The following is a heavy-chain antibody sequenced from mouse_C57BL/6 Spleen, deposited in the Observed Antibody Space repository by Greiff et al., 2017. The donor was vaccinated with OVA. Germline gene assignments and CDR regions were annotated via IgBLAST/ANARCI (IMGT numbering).Heavy chain of an antibody. Sequence: EVQVVESEGGLVQPGSSMKLSCTASGFTFSDYYMAWVRQVPEKGLEWVANINYDGSSTYYLDSLKSRFIISRDNAKNILYLQMSSLKSEDTATYYCAREGYFYFDDWGQGTTLTVSS. V-gene: IGHV5-16*01. CDR2: INYDGSST. CDR1: GFTFSDYY. CDR3: AREGYFYFDD. D-gene: IGHD2-14*01. J-gene: IGHJ2*01.